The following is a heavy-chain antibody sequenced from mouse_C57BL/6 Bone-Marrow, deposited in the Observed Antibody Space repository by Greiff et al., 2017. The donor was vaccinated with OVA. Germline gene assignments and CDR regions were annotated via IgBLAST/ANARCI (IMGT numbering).Heavy chain of an antibody. CDR2: ISSGSSTI. D-gene: IGHD2-4*01. V-gene: IGHV5-17*01. J-gene: IGHJ3*01. CDR1: GFTFSDYG. Sequence: EVQLVESGGGLVKPGGSLKLSCAASGFTFSDYGMHWVRQAPEKGLEWVAYISSGSSTIYYADTVKGRFTISRDNAKNTLFLQRTSLRSEDTAMYYGATNDYDWFAYWGQGTLVTVSA. CDR3: ATNDYDWFAY.